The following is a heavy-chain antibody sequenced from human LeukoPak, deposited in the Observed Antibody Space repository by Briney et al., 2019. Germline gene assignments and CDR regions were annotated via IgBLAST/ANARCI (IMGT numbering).Heavy chain of an antibody. Sequence: SVKVSCKASGSAFSGYTITWVRQAPGQGLEWVGGIITNLASTNYAQKFQGRVTISADDSTSTAYMQLRSLTSEDTAFYYCALASSGYDRWFPEPPDQWGQGTLVTVSS. D-gene: IGHD5-12*01. J-gene: IGHJ4*02. CDR1: GSAFSGYT. CDR3: ALASSGYDRWFPEPPDQ. V-gene: IGHV1-69*13. CDR2: IITNLAST.